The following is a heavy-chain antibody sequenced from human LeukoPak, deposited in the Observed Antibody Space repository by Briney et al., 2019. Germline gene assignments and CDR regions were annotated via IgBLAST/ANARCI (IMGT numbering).Heavy chain of an antibody. CDR2: INHSGRT. V-gene: IGHV4-34*01. J-gene: IGHJ5*02. D-gene: IGHD6-19*01. Sequence: SETLSLTCAVYGGSFSGYYWSWIRQPPGKGLEWIGEINHSGRTNYNPSLKSRVTMSVDTSKNQFSLVLSPVTAADTAVYYCARDHSHSTGWRGQLCIDPWGPGTQVTVSS. CDR3: ARDHSHSTGWRGQLCIDP. CDR1: GGSFSGYY.